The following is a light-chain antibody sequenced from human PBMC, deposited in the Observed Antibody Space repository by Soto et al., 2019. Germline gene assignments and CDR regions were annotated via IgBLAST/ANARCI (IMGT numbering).Light chain of an antibody. J-gene: IGLJ2*01. CDR1: PGPVTNGHY. V-gene: IGLV7-46*01. CDR3: LFCYGGVHVV. CDR2: DTS. Sequence: QAVVTQEPSLTVSPGGTVTLTCGSSPGPVTNGHYPCWIQQKPGQAPRTLIYDTSNRQSWTPARFSGSLLGDKAALTLSGAQPEDEAAYYCLFCYGGVHVVFGGGTKLTVL.